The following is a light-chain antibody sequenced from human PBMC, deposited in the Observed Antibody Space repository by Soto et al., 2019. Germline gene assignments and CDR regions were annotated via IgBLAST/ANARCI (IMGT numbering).Light chain of an antibody. V-gene: IGKV3-15*01. Sequence: EIVMTQSPATLSVSPGESATLSCRASQSVSRNLAWYQQKPGQTPRLLIYGASTRATGIPARFSGSGSGTEFTLTISSLQSEDFAVYYCQQYNDWPLKPYTFGQGTKLEVK. CDR3: QQYNDWPLKPYT. CDR2: GAS. J-gene: IGKJ2*01. CDR1: QSVSRN.